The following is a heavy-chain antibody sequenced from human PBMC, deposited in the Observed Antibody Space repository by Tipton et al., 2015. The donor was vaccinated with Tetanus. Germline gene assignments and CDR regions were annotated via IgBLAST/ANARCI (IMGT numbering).Heavy chain of an antibody. Sequence: QSGAEVKKPGASVRVSCKASGYTFKNYDVNWVRQAPGQGPERMGWMNPDSGSTGVAQKFQGRVTMTRDTSINTAYMELTSLTSDDTAVYFCARGRRGFYLDSWGQGTHVTVSS. D-gene: IGHD3-10*01. CDR1: GYTFKNYD. V-gene: IGHV1-8*01. J-gene: IGHJ4*02. CDR3: ARGRRGFYLDS. CDR2: MNPDSGST.